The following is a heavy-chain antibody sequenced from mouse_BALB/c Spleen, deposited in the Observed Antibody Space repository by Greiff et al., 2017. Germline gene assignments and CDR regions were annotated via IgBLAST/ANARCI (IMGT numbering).Heavy chain of an antibody. CDR2: IYPYNGGT. CDR1: GYTFTDYN. J-gene: IGHJ4*01. D-gene: IGHD1-1*01. CDR3: ARDYGSSSYYAMDY. Sequence: EVQLVESGPELVKPGASVKISCKASGYTFTDYNMHWVKQSHGKSLEWIGYIYPYNGGTGYNQKFKSKATLTVDNSSSTAYMELRSLTSEDSAVYYCARDYGSSSYYAMDYWGQGTSVTVSS. V-gene: IGHV1S29*02.